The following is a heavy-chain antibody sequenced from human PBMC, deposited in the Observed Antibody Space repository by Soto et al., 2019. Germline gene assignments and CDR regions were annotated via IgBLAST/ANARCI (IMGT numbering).Heavy chain of an antibody. CDR1: GGSFSGYY. D-gene: IGHD3-9*01. Sequence: SETLSLTCAVYGGSFSGYYWSWIRQPPGKGLEWIGEINHSGSTNYNPSLKSRVTISVDTSKNQFSLKLSSVTAADTAVYYCARGRLRYFDWLPRPDDAFDIWGQGTMVTVSS. V-gene: IGHV4-34*01. CDR3: ARGRLRYFDWLPRPDDAFDI. CDR2: INHSGST. J-gene: IGHJ3*02.